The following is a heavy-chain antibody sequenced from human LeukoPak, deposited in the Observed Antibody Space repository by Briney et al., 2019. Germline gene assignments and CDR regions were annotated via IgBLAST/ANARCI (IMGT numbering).Heavy chain of an antibody. CDR1: GGSFSGYY. CDR2: INHSGST. CDR3: ARAAGITIFGVVPVNWFDP. V-gene: IGHV4-34*01. Sequence: SETLSLTCAVYGGSFSGYYWSWIRQPPGKGLEWIGEINHSGSTNYNPSLKSRVTMSVDTSKNQFSLKLSSVTAADTAVYYCARAAGITIFGVVPVNWFDPWGQGTLVTVSS. D-gene: IGHD3-3*01. J-gene: IGHJ5*02.